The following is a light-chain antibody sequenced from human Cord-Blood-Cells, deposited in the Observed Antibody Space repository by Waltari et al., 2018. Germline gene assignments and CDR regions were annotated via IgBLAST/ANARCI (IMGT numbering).Light chain of an antibody. CDR3: CSYAGSYVV. V-gene: IGLV2-11*01. Sequence: QSALTQSRSLSGSPAHSVPISCPGSTSDVGRYTYFSWYQLHPGKAPKLMIYDLSQRPSGVPDRFSGSKSGNTASLTISGLQAEDEADYYCCSYAGSYVVFGGGTKLTVL. CDR1: TSDVGRYTY. J-gene: IGLJ2*01. CDR2: DLS.